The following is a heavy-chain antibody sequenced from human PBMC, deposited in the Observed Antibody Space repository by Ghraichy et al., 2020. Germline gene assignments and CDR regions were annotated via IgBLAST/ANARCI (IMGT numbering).Heavy chain of an antibody. CDR1: GFTFRNYG. J-gene: IGHJ4*02. CDR3: VKDLEHQYASGSSLFDH. D-gene: IGHD3-10*01. CDR2: TSFAGSAK. Sequence: GGSLRLSCETSGFTFRNYGMHWVRQAPGKGLEWVAVTSFAGSAKYYADSVQGRFTISRDNFRDTLYLQMSSLRTEDTAIYYCVKDLEHQYASGSSLFDHWGQGILVTVTS. V-gene: IGHV3-30*18.